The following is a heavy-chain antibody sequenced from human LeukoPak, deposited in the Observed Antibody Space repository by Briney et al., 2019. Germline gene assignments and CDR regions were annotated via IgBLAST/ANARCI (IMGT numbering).Heavy chain of an antibody. CDR1: GYTFTGYY. D-gene: IGHD7-27*01. CDR3: ARDPRTKLGTLYYYYYYMDV. J-gene: IGHJ6*03. V-gene: IGHV1-2*02. CDR2: INPNSGGT. Sequence: GASVKVSCKASGYTFTGYYMHWVRQAPGQGLEWMGWINPNSGGTNYAQKFQGRVTMTRDTSISTAYMELSRLRSDDTAVYYCARDPRTKLGTLYYYYYYMDVWGKGTTVTVSS.